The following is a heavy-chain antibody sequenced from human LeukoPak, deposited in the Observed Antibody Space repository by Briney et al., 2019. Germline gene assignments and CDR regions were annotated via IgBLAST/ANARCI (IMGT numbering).Heavy chain of an antibody. Sequence: ASVKVSCKASGYTFTSYYMHWVRQAPGQGLEWMGIINPSGGSTSYAQKFQGRVTMTRDTSTSTVYMELSSLRSEDTAVYYCARGDRVLHYDYGEPRIAAEYFQHWGQGTLVTVSS. CDR2: INPSGGST. CDR1: GYTFTSYY. J-gene: IGHJ1*01. V-gene: IGHV1-46*01. D-gene: IGHD4-17*01. CDR3: ARGDRVLHYDYGEPRIAAEYFQH.